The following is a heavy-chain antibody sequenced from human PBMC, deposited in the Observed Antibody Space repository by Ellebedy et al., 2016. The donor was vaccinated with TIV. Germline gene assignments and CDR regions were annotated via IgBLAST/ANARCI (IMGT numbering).Heavy chain of an antibody. D-gene: IGHD3-16*01. J-gene: IGHJ2*01. Sequence: SETLSLTSTVSGGSISSSSYYWGWIRQPPGQGLEWIGSIYYSGSNNYNPSLKSRVTISVDTSKNQFSLKLSSVTAADTAVYYCARDLYGGEAIRYFDLWGRGTLVTVSS. CDR3: ARDLYGGEAIRYFDL. V-gene: IGHV4-39*07. CDR1: GGSISSSSYY. CDR2: IYYSGSN.